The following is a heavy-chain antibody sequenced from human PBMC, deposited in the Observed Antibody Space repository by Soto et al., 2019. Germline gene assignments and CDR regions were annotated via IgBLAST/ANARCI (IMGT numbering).Heavy chain of an antibody. CDR3: ARPYGNDAFDI. CDR1: GGSFSGYY. CDR2: INHSGST. J-gene: IGHJ3*02. V-gene: IGHV4-34*01. Sequence: PSETLSLTCAVYGGSFSGYYWSWIRQPPGKGLEWIGEINHSGSTNYSPSFQGHVTISADKSISTAYLQWSSLKASDTAMYYCARPYGNDAFDIWGQGTMVTVSS. D-gene: IGHD4-17*01.